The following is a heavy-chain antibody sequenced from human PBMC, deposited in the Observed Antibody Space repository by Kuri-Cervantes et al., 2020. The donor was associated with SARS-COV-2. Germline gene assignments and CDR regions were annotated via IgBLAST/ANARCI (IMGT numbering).Heavy chain of an antibody. V-gene: IGHV1-58*02. J-gene: IGHJ6*02. CDR1: GFTFTSSA. D-gene: IGHD3-3*01. CDR2: IVVGSGNT. Sequence: SVKVSCKASGFTFTSSAMQWVRQARGQRLEWIGWIVVGSGNTNYAQKFQERVTITRDMSTSTAYMELRSLRSDDTAVYYCARDGIFFGHYYYGMDVWGQGTTVTVSS. CDR3: ARDGIFFGHYYYGMDV.